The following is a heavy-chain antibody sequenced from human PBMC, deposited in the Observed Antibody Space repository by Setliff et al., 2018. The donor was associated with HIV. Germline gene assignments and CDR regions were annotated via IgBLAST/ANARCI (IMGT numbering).Heavy chain of an antibody. Sequence: SGPTLVNPTQPLTLTCTFSGFSLRTSGVGVGWIRQPPGKALEWLALIYWDDDKRYSPSLRSRLTITKDTSKNQVVLTIANMDPVDTATYYCARTPDYYFDYWGQGTLVTVSS. D-gene: IGHD3-10*01. CDR2: IYWDDDK. J-gene: IGHJ4*02. CDR1: GFSLRTSGVG. V-gene: IGHV2-5*02. CDR3: ARTPDYYFDY.